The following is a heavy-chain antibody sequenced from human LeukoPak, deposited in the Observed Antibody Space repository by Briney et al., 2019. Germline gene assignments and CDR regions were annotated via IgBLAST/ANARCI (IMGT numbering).Heavy chain of an antibody. Sequence: PGGSLRLSCAASGFTFSSYAVHWVRQAPGKGLGWVALISYDGGNKYYADSVKGRFTISRDNSENTLYLQMNSLRAEDTAVYYCARDLPTNPYSSGHHGIDYWGQGTLVTVSS. J-gene: IGHJ4*02. CDR3: ARDLPTNPYSSGHHGIDY. V-gene: IGHV3-30-3*01. CDR2: ISYDGGNK. D-gene: IGHD6-19*01. CDR1: GFTFSSYA.